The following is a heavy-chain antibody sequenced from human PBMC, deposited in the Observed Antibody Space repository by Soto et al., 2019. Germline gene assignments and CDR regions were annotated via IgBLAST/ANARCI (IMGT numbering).Heavy chain of an antibody. J-gene: IGHJ6*02. CDR3: AKDVVVGATTGLGDYYYYYGMDV. CDR1: GFTFSSYE. D-gene: IGHD1-26*01. Sequence: GGSLRLSCVASGFTFSSYEMNWVRQAPGKGLEWVSYISRTGGTIYYADSVKGRFTISRDNAKKSLYLQMNSLRAEDTAVYYCAKDVVVGATTGLGDYYYYYGMDVWGQGTTVTVSS. V-gene: IGHV3-48*03. CDR2: ISRTGGTI.